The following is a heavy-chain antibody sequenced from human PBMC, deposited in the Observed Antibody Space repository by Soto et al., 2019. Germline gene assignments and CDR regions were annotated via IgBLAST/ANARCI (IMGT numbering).Heavy chain of an antibody. CDR1: GYTFTSYG. V-gene: IGHV1-18*01. J-gene: IGHJ4*02. CDR3: ARDIVMQTTTGGIDY. Sequence: GASVKVSCKASGYTFTSYGISWVRQAPGQGLEWMGWSSGYNGDTNYAQKFQGRVTLTTDTSTTTAYMELRSLRSDDTAIYFCARDIVMQTTTGGIDYWGQGTLVTVSS. D-gene: IGHD1-26*01. CDR2: SSGYNGDT.